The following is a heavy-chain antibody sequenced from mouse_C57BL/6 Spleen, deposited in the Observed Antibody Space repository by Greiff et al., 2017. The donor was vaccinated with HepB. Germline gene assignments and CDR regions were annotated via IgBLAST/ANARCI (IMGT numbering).Heavy chain of an antibody. D-gene: IGHD2-1*01. J-gene: IGHJ3*01. CDR2: IDPSDSET. CDR1: GYTFTSYW. CDR3: ARSYYGNQAWFAY. Sequence: VQLQQPGAELVRPGSSVKLSCKASGYTFTSYWMHWVKQRPIQGLEWIGNIDPSDSETHYNQKFKDKATLTVDKSSSTAYMQLSSLTSEDSAVYYCARSYYGNQAWFAYWGQGTLVTVSA. V-gene: IGHV1-52*01.